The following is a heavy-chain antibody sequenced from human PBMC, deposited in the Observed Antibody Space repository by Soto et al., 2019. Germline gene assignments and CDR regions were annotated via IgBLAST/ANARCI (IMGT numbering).Heavy chain of an antibody. CDR1: GGSISSSSDY. Sequence: SETLSLTCTVSGGSISSSSDYWGWIRQPPGKGLEWIGSIYYSGSTYYNPSLKSRVTISVDTSRNQFSLKLSSVTAADTAVYYCASPSSGSYSWSSPLDAFDIWGQGTMVTV. CDR2: IYYSGST. CDR3: ASPSSGSYSWSSPLDAFDI. V-gene: IGHV4-39*01. D-gene: IGHD1-26*01. J-gene: IGHJ3*02.